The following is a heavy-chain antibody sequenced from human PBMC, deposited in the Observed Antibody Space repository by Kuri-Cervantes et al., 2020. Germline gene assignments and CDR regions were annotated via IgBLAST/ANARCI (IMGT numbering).Heavy chain of an antibody. J-gene: IGHJ5*02. D-gene: IGHD1-26*01. CDR3: ARVEWELRPGWFDP. V-gene: IGHV4-39*07. CDR2: IYHSGST. Sequence: ESLKISCTVSGGSVSSGSYYWSWIRQPPGKGLEWIGSIYHSGSTYYNPSLKSRVTISVDTSKNQFSLKLSSVTAADTAVYYCARVEWELRPGWFDPWGQGTLVTVSS. CDR1: GGSVSSGSYY.